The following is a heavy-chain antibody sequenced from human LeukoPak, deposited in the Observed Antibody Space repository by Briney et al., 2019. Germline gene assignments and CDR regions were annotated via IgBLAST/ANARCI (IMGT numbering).Heavy chain of an antibody. Sequence: GASVNVSFKASGYTFISYGISWVRQAPGQGLEWMGWISAYNGNTNYPQKLQGRVTMTTDTSTSTAYMELRSLRSDDTAVYYCARGGVAQEGEMPIDYWGQGTLVTVSS. J-gene: IGHJ4*02. D-gene: IGHD5-24*01. CDR3: ARGGVAQEGEMPIDY. CDR2: ISAYNGNT. CDR1: GYTFISYG. V-gene: IGHV1-18*01.